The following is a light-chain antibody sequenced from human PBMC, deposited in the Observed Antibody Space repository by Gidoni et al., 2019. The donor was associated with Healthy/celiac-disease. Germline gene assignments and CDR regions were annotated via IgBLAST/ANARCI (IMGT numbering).Light chain of an antibody. J-gene: IGKJ1*01. CDR1: QSVSSSY. V-gene: IGKV3-20*01. CDR3: QQYGSSPPWT. CDR2: VES. Sequence: EIVLPPSSGPLSLSPGERATLSCRATQSVSSSYFAWYQYKPGQAPRLLIHVESSRATGTPDRVRGSGSGTDINLTISRRGLEDLEVYYYQQYGSSPPWTFGQGTKVEIK.